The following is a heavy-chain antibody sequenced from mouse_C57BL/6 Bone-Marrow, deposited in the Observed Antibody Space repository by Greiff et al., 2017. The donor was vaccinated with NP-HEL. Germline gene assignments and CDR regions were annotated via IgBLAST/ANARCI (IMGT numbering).Heavy chain of an antibody. CDR3: ARSGIITLDY. Sequence: EVQLVESGGGLVKPGGSLKLSCAASGFTFSSYAMSWVRQTPEKRLEWVATISDGGSYTYYPDNVKGRFTISRDNAKNNLYLQMSHLKSEDTAMYYCARSGIITLDYWGQGTTLTVSS. J-gene: IGHJ2*01. D-gene: IGHD1-1*01. CDR2: ISDGGSYT. V-gene: IGHV5-4*01. CDR1: GFTFSSYA.